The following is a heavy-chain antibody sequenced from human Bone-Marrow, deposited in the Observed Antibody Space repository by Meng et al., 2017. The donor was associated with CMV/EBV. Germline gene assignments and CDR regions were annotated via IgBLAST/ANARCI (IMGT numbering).Heavy chain of an antibody. CDR3: ARGGGSYFVSFDY. CDR2: ISGSGGST. CDR1: GFTFSSYA. V-gene: IGHV3-23*01. Sequence: GESLKISCAASGFTFSSYAMSWVRQAPGKGLEWVSAISGSGGSTYYADSVKGRFTISRDNSKNTLYQQMNSLRAEDTAVYYCARGGGSYFVSFDYWGQGPRVTGSS. J-gene: IGHJ4*02. D-gene: IGHD1-26*01.